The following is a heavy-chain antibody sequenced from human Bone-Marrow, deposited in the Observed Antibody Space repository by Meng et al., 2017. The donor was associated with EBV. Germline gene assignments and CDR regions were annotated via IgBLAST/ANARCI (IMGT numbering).Heavy chain of an antibody. CDR3: ATNRGDYYDSSGYWFDP. Sequence: EVQLLESGGGVVRPGGSLRLSCAAAGFTFDDYGMSWVRQAPGKGLEWVSGINWNGGSTGYADSVKGRFTISRDNAKNSLYLQMNSLRAEDTALYHCATNRGDYYDSSGYWFDPWGQGTLVTVSS. V-gene: IGHV3-20*01. CDR1: GFTFDDYG. CDR2: INWNGGST. J-gene: IGHJ5*02. D-gene: IGHD3-22*01.